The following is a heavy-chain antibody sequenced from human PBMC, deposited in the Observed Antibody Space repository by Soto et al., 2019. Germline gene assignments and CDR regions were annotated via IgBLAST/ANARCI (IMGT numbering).Heavy chain of an antibody. CDR2: ISAYNGNT. V-gene: IGHV1-18*01. CDR1: GCTFTSYG. CDR3: ARDKLVLGIVVVITTYDY. J-gene: IGHJ4*02. D-gene: IGHD3-22*01. Sequence: GASVKVSCKYPGCTFTSYGISLLRRDHGRWREWMLWISAYNGNTNYAQKLQGRVTMTTDTSTSTAYMELRRLRSDDTAVYYCARDKLVLGIVVVITTYDYWGQGTLVTVSS.